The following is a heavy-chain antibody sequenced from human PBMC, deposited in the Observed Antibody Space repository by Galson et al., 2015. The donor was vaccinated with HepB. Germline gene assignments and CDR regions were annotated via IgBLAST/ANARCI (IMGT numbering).Heavy chain of an antibody. Sequence: SLRLSCAASGFTFSTYWMTWVCQAPGKGLEWVANIKQDGSGKYYVDSVKGRFTISRDNAKNSLYLQMNSLRAEDTAVYYCAREGALAAAGLRSNDAFDIWGQGTMVTVSS. V-gene: IGHV3-7*03. J-gene: IGHJ3*02. D-gene: IGHD6-13*01. CDR2: IKQDGSGK. CDR3: AREGALAAAGLRSNDAFDI. CDR1: GFTFSTYW.